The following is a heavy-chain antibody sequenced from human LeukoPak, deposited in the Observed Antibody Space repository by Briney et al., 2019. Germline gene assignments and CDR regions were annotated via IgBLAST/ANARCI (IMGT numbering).Heavy chain of an antibody. CDR2: INPSGGST. V-gene: IGHV1-46*01. D-gene: IGHD6-13*01. Sequence: ASVKVSCKASGYTFTSYYMHWVRQAPGQGLEWMGIINPSGGSTTYAEKFQGRVTMTRDTSISTAYMDLSRLTSDDTAIYYCAREGIAADDTNWFDPWGQGTLVTVSS. CDR3: AREGIAADDTNWFDP. J-gene: IGHJ5*02. CDR1: GYTFTSYY.